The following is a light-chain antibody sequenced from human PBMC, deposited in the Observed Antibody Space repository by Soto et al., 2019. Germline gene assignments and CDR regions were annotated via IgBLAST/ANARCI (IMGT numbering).Light chain of an antibody. Sequence: DIQITQSPFTLPASVGDTVTITRRANHTSSHWLAWYQPKPGKAPRLLVYDASTLKSGVASRFSGSGSGTHFTLTITSLQRTDFATYYCQHCGSSSPYSFGQGTSLEI. CDR3: QHCGSSSPYS. CDR2: DAS. J-gene: IGKJ2*03. V-gene: IGKV1-5*01. CDR1: HTSSHW.